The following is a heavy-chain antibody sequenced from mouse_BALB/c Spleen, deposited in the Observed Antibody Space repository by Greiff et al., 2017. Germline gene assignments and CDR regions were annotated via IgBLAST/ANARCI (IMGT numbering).Heavy chain of an antibody. D-gene: IGHD2-4*01. Sequence: QVQLQQSGAELVRPGVSVKISCKGSGYTFTDYAMHWVKQSHAKSLEWIGVISTYYGDASYNQKFKGKATMTVDKSSSTAYMELARLTSEDSAIYYCASAIYDDYDWFAYWGQGTLVTVSA. V-gene: IGHV1S137*01. J-gene: IGHJ3*01. CDR3: ASAIYDDYDWFAY. CDR1: GYTFTDYA. CDR2: ISTYYGDA.